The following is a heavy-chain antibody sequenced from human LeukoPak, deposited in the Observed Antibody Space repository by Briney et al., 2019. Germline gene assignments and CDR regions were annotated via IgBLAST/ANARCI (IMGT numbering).Heavy chain of an antibody. Sequence: SETLSLTCAVYGGSFSGYYWSWIRRPPGKGLEWIGEINHSGSTNYNPSLKSRVTISVDTSKNQFSLKLSSVTAADTAVYYRARRDCSSTSCYTGPFDYWGQGTLVTVSS. CDR2: INHSGST. V-gene: IGHV4-34*01. J-gene: IGHJ4*02. CDR1: GGSFSGYY. CDR3: ARRDCSSTSCYTGPFDY. D-gene: IGHD2-2*02.